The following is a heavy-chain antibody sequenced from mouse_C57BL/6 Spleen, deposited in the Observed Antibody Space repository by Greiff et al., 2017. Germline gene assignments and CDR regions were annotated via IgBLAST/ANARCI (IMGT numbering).Heavy chain of an antibody. CDR3: ARSGGLRQIDY. D-gene: IGHD2-2*01. Sequence: VQLQQSGAELVRPGASVKLSCKASGYTFTDYYINWVKQRPGQGLEWIARIYPGSGNTYYNEKFKGKATLTAEKSSSTAYMQLSSLTSEDSAVYFCARSGGLRQIDYWGQGTTLTVSS. CDR1: GYTFTDYY. CDR2: IYPGSGNT. J-gene: IGHJ2*01. V-gene: IGHV1-76*01.